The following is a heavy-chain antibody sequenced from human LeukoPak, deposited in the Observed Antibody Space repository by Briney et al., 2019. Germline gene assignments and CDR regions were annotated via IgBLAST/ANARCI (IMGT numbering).Heavy chain of an antibody. D-gene: IGHD4-17*01. CDR3: AKADSPAPSYGVLIGH. Sequence: GGSLRLSCAASGFTFSSYGMHWVRQAPGKGLEWVAVISYDGSNKYYADSVKGRFTISRDNSKNTLYLQMNSLRAEDTAVYYCAKADSPAPSYGVLIGHWGQGTTVTVSS. CDR2: ISYDGSNK. CDR1: GFTFSSYG. V-gene: IGHV3-30*18. J-gene: IGHJ6*02.